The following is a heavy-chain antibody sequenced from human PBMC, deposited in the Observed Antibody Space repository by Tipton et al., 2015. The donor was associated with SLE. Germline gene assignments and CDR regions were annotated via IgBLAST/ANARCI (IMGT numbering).Heavy chain of an antibody. J-gene: IGHJ5*02. Sequence: GLVKPSETLSLTCSVSGGPISSRIHYWGWIRQPPGKGLEWIGSIHYSGSTYDNPSLKSRVTISVDTSKNQFSLKLSFVAAADTAVDYCGRQVYGDYSPNRSDPWGQGILLVVYS. CDR1: GGPISSRIHY. D-gene: IGHD4-17*01. V-gene: IGHV4-39*07. CDR2: IHYSGST. CDR3: GRQVYGDYSPNRSDP.